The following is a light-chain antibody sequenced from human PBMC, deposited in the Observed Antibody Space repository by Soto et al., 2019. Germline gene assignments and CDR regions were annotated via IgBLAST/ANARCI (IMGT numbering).Light chain of an antibody. V-gene: IGKV3-20*01. J-gene: IGKJ1*01. Sequence: ALWQSPGALSLSPGERATLSCRASQSFISIYLAWYQQKRGQAPRLLIYGASSRATGMPERFSGSGSGTDFSLSICRLEPEDFAVYYCPHSGSSPRTFGQGTKVDIK. CDR3: PHSGSSPRT. CDR1: QSFISIY. CDR2: GAS.